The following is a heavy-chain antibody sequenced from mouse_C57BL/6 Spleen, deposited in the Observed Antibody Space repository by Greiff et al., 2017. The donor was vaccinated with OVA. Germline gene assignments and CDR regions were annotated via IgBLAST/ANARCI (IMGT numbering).Heavy chain of an antibody. J-gene: IGHJ1*03. D-gene: IGHD1-1*01. V-gene: IGHV1-18*01. Sequence: EVQLQQSGPELVKPGASVKIPCKASGYTFTDYNMDWVKQSHGKSLEWIGDINPSNGGTIYNQKFKGKATLTVDKSSSTAYMELRSLTSEDTAVYYCARRYYGSLHWYFDVWGTGTTVTVSS. CDR3: ARRYYGSLHWYFDV. CDR2: INPSNGGT. CDR1: GYTFTDYN.